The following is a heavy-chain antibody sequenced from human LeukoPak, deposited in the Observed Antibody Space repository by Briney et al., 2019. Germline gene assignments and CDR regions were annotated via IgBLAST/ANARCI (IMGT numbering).Heavy chain of an antibody. CDR1: GYTFTGYY. J-gene: IGHJ6*03. Sequence: ASVKVSCKASGYTFTGYYMHWVRQAPGQGLEWMGWINTNTGNPTYAQGFTGRFVFSLDTSVSTAYLQISSLKAEDTAVYYCARDATYQLLGYYYYMDVWGKGTTVTVSS. CDR2: INTNTGNP. V-gene: IGHV7-4-1*02. CDR3: ARDATYQLLGYYYYMDV. D-gene: IGHD2-2*01.